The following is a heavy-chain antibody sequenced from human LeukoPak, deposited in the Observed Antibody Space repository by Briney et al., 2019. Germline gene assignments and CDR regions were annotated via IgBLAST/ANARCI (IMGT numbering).Heavy chain of an antibody. J-gene: IGHJ4*02. V-gene: IGHV3-7*05. D-gene: IGHD2-15*01. Sequence: PGGSLRLSCAAPGFTFSSYWMTWVRRAPGKGLEWVANIKQDGSEQYYVDSVRGRFTTSRDNAKNSLFLQMNSLRVEDTAVYYCAGGQGWLLDYWGQGALVTVSS. CDR2: IKQDGSEQ. CDR1: GFTFSSYW. CDR3: AGGQGWLLDY.